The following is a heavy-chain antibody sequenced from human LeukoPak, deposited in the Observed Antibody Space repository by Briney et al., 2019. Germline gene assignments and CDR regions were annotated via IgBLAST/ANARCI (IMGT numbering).Heavy chain of an antibody. V-gene: IGHV4-38-2*01. D-gene: IGHD6-13*01. CDR2: MYHSGST. CDR1: GYSISSGYY. CDR3: ARQGGSSSPYYYYYMDV. Sequence: PSETLSLTCAVSGYSISSGYYWGWFRQPPGKGLEWIGCMYHSGSTYYNPSLKSRVTISVDTSKNQFSLKLSSVPAADTAVYYCARQGGSSSPYYYYYMDVWGKGTTVTVSS. J-gene: IGHJ6*03.